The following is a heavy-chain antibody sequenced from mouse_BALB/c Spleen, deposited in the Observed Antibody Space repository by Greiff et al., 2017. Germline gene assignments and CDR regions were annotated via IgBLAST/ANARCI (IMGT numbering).Heavy chain of an antibody. Sequence: EVQLKESGGGLVQPGGSLKLSCAASGFTFSSYTMSWVRQTPEKRLEWVAYISNGGGSTYYPDTVKGRFTISRDNAKNTLYLQMSSLKSEDTAMYYCARRDYGNAMDYWGQGTSVTVSS. CDR1: GFTFSSYT. CDR2: ISNGGGST. CDR3: ARRDYGNAMDY. D-gene: IGHD1-1*01. V-gene: IGHV5-12-2*01. J-gene: IGHJ4*01.